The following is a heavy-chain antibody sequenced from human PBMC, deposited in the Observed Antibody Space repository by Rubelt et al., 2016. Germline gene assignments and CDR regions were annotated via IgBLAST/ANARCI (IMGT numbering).Heavy chain of an antibody. V-gene: IGHV4-4*07. CDR3: ARDPDDFWSGYRWFDP. Sequence: QVQLQESGPGLVKPSETLSLTCTVSGGSISSYYWSWTRQPAGKGLEWIGRIYTSGSTNYNPSLTRRVTMSVDTAKNQFSLKRGSVTAADTAVYYCARDPDDFWSGYRWFDPWGQGTLVTVSS. CDR2: IYTSGST. D-gene: IGHD3-3*01. CDR1: GGSISSYY. J-gene: IGHJ5*02.